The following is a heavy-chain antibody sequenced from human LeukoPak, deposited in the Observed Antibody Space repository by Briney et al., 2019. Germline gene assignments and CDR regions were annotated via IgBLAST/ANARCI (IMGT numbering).Heavy chain of an antibody. Sequence: GGSLRLSCAASGFTFSSYAMHWVRQAPGKGLEWVAVISYDGSNKYYADSVKGRFTISRDNSKNTLYLQMNSLRAEDTAVYYCARDRLHYSSGWADAFDIWGQGTMVTVSS. D-gene: IGHD6-19*01. V-gene: IGHV3-30-3*01. J-gene: IGHJ3*02. CDR1: GFTFSSYA. CDR2: ISYDGSNK. CDR3: ARDRLHYSSGWADAFDI.